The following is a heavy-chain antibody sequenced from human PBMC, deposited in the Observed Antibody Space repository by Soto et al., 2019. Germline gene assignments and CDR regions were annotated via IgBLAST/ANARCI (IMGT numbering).Heavy chain of an antibody. J-gene: IGHJ6*02. CDR1: GDSVSSNSAA. CDR3: AREIAAAGTRGYYYYYGMDV. CDR2: TYYRSKWYN. Sequence: SQTLSLPCAISGDSVSSNSAAWNWIRQSPSRGLEWLGRTYYRSKWYNDYAVSVKSRITINPDTSKNQFSLQLNSVTPEDTAVYYCAREIAAAGTRGYYYYYGMDVWGQGTTVTVSS. D-gene: IGHD6-13*01. V-gene: IGHV6-1*01.